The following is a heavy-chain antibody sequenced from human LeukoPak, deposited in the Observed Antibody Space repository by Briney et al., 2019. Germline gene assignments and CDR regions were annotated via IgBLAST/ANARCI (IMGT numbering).Heavy chain of an antibody. Sequence: ASMKVSCKASGYTFTGYYIHWVRQAPGQGLEWMGVINPSGGTTNYAQKFQGRVTMTRDTSTTIVNMELSSLRSEDTAVYYCARFAVHRRLVVAGQFGLDYWGQGTLVTVSS. J-gene: IGHJ4*02. CDR2: INPSGGTT. CDR1: GYTFTGYY. V-gene: IGHV1-46*01. D-gene: IGHD6-19*01. CDR3: ARFAVHRRLVVAGQFGLDY.